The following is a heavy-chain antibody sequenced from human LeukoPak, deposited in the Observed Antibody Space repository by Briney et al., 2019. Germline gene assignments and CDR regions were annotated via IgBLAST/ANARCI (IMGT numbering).Heavy chain of an antibody. Sequence: PSETLSLTCTVSGVSISNYYWSWIRQPPGKGLEWIGYIDYSGSTYYNPSLKSRVTISVDTSKNQFSLKLSSVTAADTAVYYCAREDGSGMIDYWGQGTLVTVSS. CDR2: IDYSGST. CDR1: GVSISNYY. V-gene: IGHV4-59*12. CDR3: AREDGSGMIDY. J-gene: IGHJ4*02. D-gene: IGHD3-10*01.